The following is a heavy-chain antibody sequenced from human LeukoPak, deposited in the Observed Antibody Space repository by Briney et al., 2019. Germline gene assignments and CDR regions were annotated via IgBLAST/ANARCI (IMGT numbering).Heavy chain of an antibody. V-gene: IGHV3-7*01. J-gene: IGHJ6*03. CDR2: INQGGTQK. Sequence: GGSLRLSCAASGFTFSNAWMSWVRQAPGKGLEWVANINQGGTQKYYVDSVKGRFTISRDNAENSLYLQMNSLRAEDTAVYYCAREHYFYYMDGWGKGTTVTVSS. CDR1: GFTFSNAW. CDR3: AREHYFYYMDG.